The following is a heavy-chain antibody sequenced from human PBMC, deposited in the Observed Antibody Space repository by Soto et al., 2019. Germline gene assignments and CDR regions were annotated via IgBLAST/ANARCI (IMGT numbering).Heavy chain of an antibody. J-gene: IGHJ6*02. CDR2: ITWNGANT. D-gene: IGHD3-16*01. V-gene: IGHV3-43*01. CDR3: ARETLSYGSALDV. Sequence: LRLSCAASGFRFDEYNIHWVRQAPGKGLEWVSLITWNGANTYYADSVKGRFTISRDGTTKSVSLQMTSLKREDTGLYYCARETLSYGSALDVWGQGTTVTVSS. CDR1: GFRFDEYN.